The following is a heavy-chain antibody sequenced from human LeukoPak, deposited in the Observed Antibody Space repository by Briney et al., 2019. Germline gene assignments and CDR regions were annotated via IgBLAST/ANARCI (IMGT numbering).Heavy chain of an antibody. CDR3: ARHRGNYDILTGYPSPETFDY. D-gene: IGHD3-9*01. CDR1: GGSFSGYY. Sequence: SETLSLTCAVYGGSFSGYYWGWIRQPPGQGLEWIGSIYYSGSTYYNPSLKSRVTISVDTSKNQFSLKLSSVTAADTAVYYCARHRGNYDILTGYPSPETFDYWGQGTLVTVSS. V-gene: IGHV4-39*01. CDR2: IYYSGST. J-gene: IGHJ4*02.